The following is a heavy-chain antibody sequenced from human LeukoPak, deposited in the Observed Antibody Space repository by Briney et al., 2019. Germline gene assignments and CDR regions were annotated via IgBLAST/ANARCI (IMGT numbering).Heavy chain of an antibody. V-gene: IGHV5-10-1*01. Sequence: GESLKISCKGSGYSFTSYWISWVRQMPGKGLEWMGRIDPSDSYTNYSPSFQGHVTISADKSISTAYLQWSSLKASDTAMYYCARHEWNSRIELMVYATRRDAFDIWGQGTMVTVSS. D-gene: IGHD2-8*01. CDR3: ARHEWNSRIELMVYATRRDAFDI. J-gene: IGHJ3*02. CDR1: GYSFTSYW. CDR2: IDPSDSYT.